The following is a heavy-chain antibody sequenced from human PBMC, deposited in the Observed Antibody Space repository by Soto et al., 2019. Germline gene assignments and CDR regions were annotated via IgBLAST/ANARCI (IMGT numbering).Heavy chain of an antibody. CDR2: ISGSGGST. J-gene: IGHJ4*02. CDR1: GWTFSSYA. Sequence: VGALRRSGAACGWTFSSYARSWVRQAPGKGLEWVSAISGSGGSTYYADSVKGRFTISRDNSKNTLYLQMNSLRAEDTAVYYCPKEIDLSTAAAGFDYWGQGTLVTVSS. V-gene: IGHV3-23*01. CDR3: PKEIDLSTAAAGFDY. D-gene: IGHD6-13*01.